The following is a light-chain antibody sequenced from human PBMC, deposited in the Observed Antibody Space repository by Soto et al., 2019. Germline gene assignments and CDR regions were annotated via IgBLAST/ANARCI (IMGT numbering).Light chain of an antibody. V-gene: IGKV1-27*01. Sequence: DIQMTQSPSSLSASVGDRVTITCRASRGISNYLAWYQQKPGKVPKLLIYAASTLQSGVPSRFSGSGSGTDFTLTISSLQPEDVATYYCQKCNSAPHTFGQGTKLEIK. CDR3: QKCNSAPHT. J-gene: IGKJ2*01. CDR1: RGISNY. CDR2: AAS.